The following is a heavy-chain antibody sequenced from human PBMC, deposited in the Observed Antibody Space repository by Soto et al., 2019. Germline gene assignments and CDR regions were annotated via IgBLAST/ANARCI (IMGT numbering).Heavy chain of an antibody. D-gene: IGHD6-19*01. CDR2: ISYIGST. J-gene: IGHJ6*02. Sequence: SETLSLTCTVSGGSISGFSWSWIRQPPGKALEWIGHISYIGSTNYNPSLKSRVTISVDTSKNQFSLKLSSVTAADTAVYYCATPRYSSGWYTPYYYYYGMDVWGQGTTVTVSS. V-gene: IGHV4-59*08. CDR3: ATPRYSSGWYTPYYYYYGMDV. CDR1: GGSISGFS.